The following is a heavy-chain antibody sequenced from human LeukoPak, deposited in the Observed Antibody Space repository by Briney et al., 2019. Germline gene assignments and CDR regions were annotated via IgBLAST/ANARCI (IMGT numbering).Heavy chain of an antibody. CDR1: NYSISKTYH. CDR2: IYYSGST. D-gene: IGHD2-2*01. V-gene: IGHV4-38-2*02. CDR3: ARGDPGLVVPAYFDY. Sequence: PSETLSLTCTVSNYSISKTYHWGWIRQPPGKGLEWIGSIYYSGSTYYNPSLKSRVTISVDTSKNQFSLKLSSVTAADTAVYYCARGDPGLVVPAYFDYWGQGTLVTVSS. J-gene: IGHJ4*02.